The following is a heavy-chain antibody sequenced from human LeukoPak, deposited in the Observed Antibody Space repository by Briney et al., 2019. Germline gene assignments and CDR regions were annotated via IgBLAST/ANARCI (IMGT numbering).Heavy chain of an antibody. V-gene: IGHV3-48*03. CDR3: AREGGYSTYYFDY. J-gene: IGHJ4*02. D-gene: IGHD4-23*01. CDR2: ISSSGSTI. Sequence: PGGSLRLSCAASGFTFSSYEMNWVRQAPGKGLEWVSYISSSGSTIYYADSVKGRFTISRDNAKNSLYLQMNSLGAEDTAVYYCAREGGYSTYYFDYWGQGTLVTVSS. CDR1: GFTFSSYE.